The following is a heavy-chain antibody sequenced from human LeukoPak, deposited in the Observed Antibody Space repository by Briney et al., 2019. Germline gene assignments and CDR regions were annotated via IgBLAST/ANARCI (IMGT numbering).Heavy chain of an antibody. CDR1: GFTFSSYG. V-gene: IGHV3-30*18. Sequence: GGSLRLSCAASGFTFSSYGMHWVRHAPGKGLEWVAVISYDGSNKYYADSVKGRFTISRDNSKNTLYLQMNSLRAEDTAVYYCAKLDCSGGSCYGFDYYYYGMDVWGKGTTVTVSS. CDR2: ISYDGSNK. D-gene: IGHD2-15*01. CDR3: AKLDCSGGSCYGFDYYYYGMDV. J-gene: IGHJ6*04.